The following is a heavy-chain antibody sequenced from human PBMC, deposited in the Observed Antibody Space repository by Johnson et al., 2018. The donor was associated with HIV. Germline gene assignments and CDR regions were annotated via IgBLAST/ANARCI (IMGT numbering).Heavy chain of an antibody. Sequence: VQLVESGGGVVQPGRSLRLSCAASGFTFSSYGMHWVRQAPGKGLEWVANIKKDGSEKYYVDSVKGRFTISRDNAKNSLYLQMNSLRAEDTAVYYCASVGSSGFFSAFDIWGQGTMVTVSS. D-gene: IGHD6-19*01. CDR2: IKKDGSEK. CDR1: GFTFSSYG. J-gene: IGHJ3*02. V-gene: IGHV3-7*01. CDR3: ASVGSSGFFSAFDI.